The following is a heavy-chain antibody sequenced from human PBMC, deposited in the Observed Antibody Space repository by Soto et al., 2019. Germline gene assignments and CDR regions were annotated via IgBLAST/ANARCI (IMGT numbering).Heavy chain of an antibody. D-gene: IGHD4-17*01. Sequence: QVQLVQSGAEVKKPGASVKVSCKASGYTFTSYAFAWVRQAPGQGLEWMAWISAYNGNTNYVEKLQGRVTVTTDASTSTAYMELRSLRSDDTAVYYCARVSGFDYGDNWGQGTLVTVSS. CDR1: GYTFTSYA. V-gene: IGHV1-18*01. CDR2: ISAYNGNT. CDR3: ARVSGFDYGDN. J-gene: IGHJ4*02.